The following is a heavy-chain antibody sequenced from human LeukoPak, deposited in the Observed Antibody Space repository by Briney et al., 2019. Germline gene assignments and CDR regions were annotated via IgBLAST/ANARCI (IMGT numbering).Heavy chain of an antibody. J-gene: IGHJ4*02. Sequence: AGGSLRLSCAASGFTFSSYWMSWVRQAPGKGLEWVANIKQDGSEKHYVDSVKGRFTISRDNAKNSLYLHMNSLRAEDTAVYYCARVGRRGYYDSSGDYDYWGQGTLVTVSS. CDR3: ARVGRRGYYDSSGDYDY. CDR1: GFTFSSYW. CDR2: IKQDGSEK. V-gene: IGHV3-7*01. D-gene: IGHD3-22*01.